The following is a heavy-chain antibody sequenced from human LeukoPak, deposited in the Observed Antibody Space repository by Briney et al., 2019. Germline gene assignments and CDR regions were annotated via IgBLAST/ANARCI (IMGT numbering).Heavy chain of an antibody. CDR1: GYTLTELS. V-gene: IGHV1-69*06. Sequence: SVKVSCKVSGYTLTELSMHWVRQAPGQGLEWMGGIIPIFGTANYAQKFQGRVTITADKSTSTAYMELSSLRSEDTAVYYCAREPYYDSSGYSHWAFDIWGQGTMVTVSS. D-gene: IGHD3-22*01. J-gene: IGHJ3*02. CDR3: AREPYYDSSGYSHWAFDI. CDR2: IIPIFGTA.